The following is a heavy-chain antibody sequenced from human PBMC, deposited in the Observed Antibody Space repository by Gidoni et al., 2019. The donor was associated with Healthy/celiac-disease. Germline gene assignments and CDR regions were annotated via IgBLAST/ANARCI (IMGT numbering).Heavy chain of an antibody. CDR2: IRSKGVRS. J-gene: IGHJ3*02. CDR1: GFTFSSYA. CDR3: GKVQTPPACDDGNAYAWGVAFVT. D-gene: IGHD3-10*01. V-gene: IGHV3-64D*06. Sequence: EVQLVESGGGLVQPGGSLRLSCSASGFTFSSYAMHWVRQAQGKELKYVSAIRSKGVRSYTPNSVRGKFTISRDNPKTTLYLKRRGRRAEDRAFYYGGKVQTPPACDDGNAYAWGVAFVTWGQGTRVT.